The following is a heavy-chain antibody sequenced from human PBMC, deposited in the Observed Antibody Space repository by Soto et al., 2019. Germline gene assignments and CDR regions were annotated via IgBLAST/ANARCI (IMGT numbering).Heavy chain of an antibody. D-gene: IGHD2-21*02. CDR1: GGTFSSYA. Sequence: QVQLVQSGAEVKKPGSSVKVSCKASGGTFSSYAISWVRQAPGQGLEWMGGIIPIFGTANYAQKFQGRVTITADESTSTAYMELSSLRSEDTAVYYWARSHTKDIVVVTAREYFQHWGQGTLVTVSS. V-gene: IGHV1-69*12. J-gene: IGHJ1*01. CDR3: ARSHTKDIVVVTAREYFQH. CDR2: IIPIFGTA.